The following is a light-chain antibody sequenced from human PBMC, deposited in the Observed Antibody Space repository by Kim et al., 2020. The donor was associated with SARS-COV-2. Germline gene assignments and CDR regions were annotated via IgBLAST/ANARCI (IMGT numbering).Light chain of an antibody. J-gene: IGLJ3*02. CDR3: ATWDDTLIGPV. CDR2: SNN. Sequence: GQRAHISCSGSLSNIGSNIVNWYQQLPGTAPKLLIYSNNRRPSGVPDRFSGSKSGTSASLAISGLQSEDETDYFCATWDDTLIGPVFGGGTKVTVL. V-gene: IGLV1-44*01. CDR1: LSNIGSNI.